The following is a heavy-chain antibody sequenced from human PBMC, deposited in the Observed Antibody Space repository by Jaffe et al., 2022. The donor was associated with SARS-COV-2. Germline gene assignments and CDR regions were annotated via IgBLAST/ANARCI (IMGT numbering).Heavy chain of an antibody. D-gene: IGHD3-10*01. CDR1: GGSLRGDN. CDR2: FNQGGNT. Sequence: QVQLQEWGAGLLKPSETLSLTCAVFGGSLRGDNWSWIRQPPGKRLEWIGEFNQGGNTNYNPSLKSQVTISADTSKNQISLKLTSVTAADTAVYYCARVPGGPGSSYVRWFDPWGQGILVTVSS. V-gene: IGHV4-34*02. J-gene: IGHJ5*02. CDR3: ARVPGGPGSSYVRWFDP.